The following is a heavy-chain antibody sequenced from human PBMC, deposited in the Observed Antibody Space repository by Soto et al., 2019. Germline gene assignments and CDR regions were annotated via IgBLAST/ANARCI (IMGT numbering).Heavy chain of an antibody. CDR2: ISAHNGNT. V-gene: IGHV1-18*01. CDR1: GYIFTSYG. J-gene: IGHJ4*02. Sequence: QVHLVQSGAEVKKPGASVKVSCKASGYIFTSYGITWVRQAPGQGLEWMGWISAHNGNTDYAQKRQGRVIVTRDTSTSTAYMELRSLISDDTAVYYCARGRYGDYWGQGALVTVSS. D-gene: IGHD1-1*01. CDR3: ARGRYGDY.